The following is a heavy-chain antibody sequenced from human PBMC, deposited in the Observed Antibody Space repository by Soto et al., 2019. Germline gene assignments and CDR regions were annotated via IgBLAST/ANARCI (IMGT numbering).Heavy chain of an antibody. D-gene: IGHD6-13*01. Sequence: QVLLQESGPRLVTPSETLSLVCTVSGAFISSYSWSWIRQSPGKGLQWIGYVYDIGTTNYDPSPGGXAXIXXDTSNNRASLEVRSVTPADTAVYYCARLRSSYSSSWYYFDSWGQGTLVIVSS. CDR1: GAFISSYS. CDR2: VYDIGTT. V-gene: IGHV4-59*01. J-gene: IGHJ4*02. CDR3: ARLRSSYSSSWYYFDS.